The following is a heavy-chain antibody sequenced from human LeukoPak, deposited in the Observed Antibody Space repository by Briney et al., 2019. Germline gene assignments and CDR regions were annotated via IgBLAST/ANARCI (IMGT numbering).Heavy chain of an antibody. J-gene: IGHJ4*02. Sequence: SGGSLRLSCAASGFTFSSYAMSWVRQAPGKGLEWVSSISGSNDNTYYADSVKDRFTISRDNSKNTLSLQMNSLRAEDTAVYYCAKGRGTTVTSAAYYWGQGTLVTVSS. V-gene: IGHV3-23*01. CDR3: AKGRGTTVTSAAYY. CDR2: ISGSNDNT. D-gene: IGHD4-17*01. CDR1: GFTFSSYA.